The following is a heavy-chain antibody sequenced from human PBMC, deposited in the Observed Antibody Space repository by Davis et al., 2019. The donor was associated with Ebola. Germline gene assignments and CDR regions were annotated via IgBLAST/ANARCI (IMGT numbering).Heavy chain of an antibody. Sequence: AASVKVSCKASGYTFTNYYLQWVRQAPGQGLEWMGLINPNGGSTIYAQKFQGRVTMTRDTSTSTVYMELSSLRSEDTAVYYCARGGGTYSSPDLSDFWGQGTLVSVSS. D-gene: IGHD6-13*01. CDR3: ARGGGTYSSPDLSDF. CDR2: INPNGGST. J-gene: IGHJ4*02. V-gene: IGHV1-46*01. CDR1: GYTFTNYY.